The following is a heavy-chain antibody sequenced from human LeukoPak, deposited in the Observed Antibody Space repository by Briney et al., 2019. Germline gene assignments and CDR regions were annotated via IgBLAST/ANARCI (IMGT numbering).Heavy chain of an antibody. CDR2: INHSGST. CDR3: ARRAVTTDY. CDR1: GGSFSGYY. J-gene: IGHJ4*02. Sequence: PSETLSLTCAVYGGSFSGYYWSWIRQPPGKGLEWIGEINHSGSTNYNPSLKSRVTISVDTPKNQFSLKLSSVTAADTAVYYCARRAVTTDYWGQGTLVTVSS. V-gene: IGHV4-34*01. D-gene: IGHD4-17*01.